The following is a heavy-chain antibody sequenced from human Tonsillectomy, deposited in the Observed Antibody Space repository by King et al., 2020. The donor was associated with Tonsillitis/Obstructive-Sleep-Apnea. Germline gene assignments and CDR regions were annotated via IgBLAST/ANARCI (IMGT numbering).Heavy chain of an antibody. CDR1: EYSFTSYW. CDR2: INPGDSDT. D-gene: IGHD4-23*01. V-gene: IGHV5-51*01. J-gene: IGHJ4*02. Sequence: QLVQSGAEVKKPGESLKIFCNGSEYSFTSYWIGLVLQLSGKCLEWMVIINPGDSDTRYSSSFQGQVTISADKSISTAYLQWSSLKASDTAMYYCARHLSYGGNSVFLFWGQGTLVTVSS. CDR3: ARHLSYGGNSVFLF.